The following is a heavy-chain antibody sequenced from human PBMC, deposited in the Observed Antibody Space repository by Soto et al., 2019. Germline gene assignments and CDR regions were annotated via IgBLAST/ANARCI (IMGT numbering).Heavy chain of an antibody. Sequence: SETLSLTCTVSDGSISSSSYYWGWIRQPPGKGLEWIGSIYYSGSTYYNPSLKSRVTISVDTSKNQFSLKLSSVTAADTAVYYCARRYYDFWSGLPTRYGMDVWDQGTTVTVSS. V-gene: IGHV4-39*01. CDR3: ARRYYDFWSGLPTRYGMDV. D-gene: IGHD3-3*01. CDR2: IYYSGST. J-gene: IGHJ6*02. CDR1: DGSISSSSYY.